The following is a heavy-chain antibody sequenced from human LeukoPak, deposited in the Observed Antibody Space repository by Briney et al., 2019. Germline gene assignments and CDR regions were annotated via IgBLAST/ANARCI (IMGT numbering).Heavy chain of an antibody. J-gene: IGHJ4*02. CDR3: ARGTYASGNSY. CDR2: ISSTSTNI. Sequence: GGSLRLSCAATGFSFSDFNMNWVRQAPGKGLEWISYISSTSTNIYYADSVKGRFTISRDNAKNSLYLQMSSLRAEDTAIYYCARGTYASGNSYWGQGTLVTVSS. CDR1: GFSFSDFN. V-gene: IGHV3-48*01. D-gene: IGHD3-10*01.